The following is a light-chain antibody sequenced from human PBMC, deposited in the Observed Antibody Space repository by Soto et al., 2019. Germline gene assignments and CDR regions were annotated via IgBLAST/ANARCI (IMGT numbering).Light chain of an antibody. CDR2: GAS. Sequence: EILVTQSXATLAXXGXXXXTLXXRANQAISSNLAWYQQKPGQAPRLVISGASSRTSGIPDRFSASGSGTDFTLTISSLEPEDFAVYYCQQRSNWPWTFGQGTKVDI. V-gene: IGKV3D-11*01. J-gene: IGKJ1*01. CDR3: QQRSNWPWT. CDR1: QAISSN.